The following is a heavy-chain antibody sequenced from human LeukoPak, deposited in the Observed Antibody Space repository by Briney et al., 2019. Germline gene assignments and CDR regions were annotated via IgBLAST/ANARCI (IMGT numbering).Heavy chain of an antibody. Sequence: PGGSLRLSCAASGFTFSDYYMSWVRQAPGKGLEWVSAISGSGGSTYYADSVKGRFTISRDNSKNTLYLQMNSLRAEDTAVYYCAKTPVLSIGGIPSFDYWGQGTLVTVSS. D-gene: IGHD4-23*01. CDR3: AKTPVLSIGGIPSFDY. CDR2: ISGSGGST. CDR1: GFTFSDYY. J-gene: IGHJ4*02. V-gene: IGHV3-23*01.